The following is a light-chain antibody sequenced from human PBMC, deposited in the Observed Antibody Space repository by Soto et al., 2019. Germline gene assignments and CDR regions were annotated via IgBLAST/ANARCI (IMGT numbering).Light chain of an antibody. CDR2: DAS. Sequence: DIQMTQCAATLSASVSEDGTITCRASQSISSWLAWYQQKPGKAPKLLIYDASSLESGVPSRFSGSGSGTEFTLTITSLQPDDFATYYCQQYNSYPWTFGQGTKVDIK. CDR3: QQYNSYPWT. V-gene: IGKV1-5*01. J-gene: IGKJ1*01. CDR1: QSISSW.